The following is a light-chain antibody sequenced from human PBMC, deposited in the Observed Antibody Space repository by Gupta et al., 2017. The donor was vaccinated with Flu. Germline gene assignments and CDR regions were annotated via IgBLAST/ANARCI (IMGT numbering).Light chain of an antibody. J-gene: IGKJ1*01. CDR3: QQYGSSPRT. CDR1: QTFDNSF. V-gene: IGKV3-20*01. Sequence: EIVLTQSPGPLSLSPGGRATLSCRASQTFDNSFLAWYQQKPGQAPRLLIYGASTRATGTPDRFSGSGSGPDFTLTISRLEPEDFAVYYCQQYGSSPRTFGQGTKVEVK. CDR2: GAS.